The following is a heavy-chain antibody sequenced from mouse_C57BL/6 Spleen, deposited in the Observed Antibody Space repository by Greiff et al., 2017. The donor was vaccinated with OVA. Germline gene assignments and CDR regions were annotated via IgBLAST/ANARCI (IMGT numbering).Heavy chain of an antibody. CDR1: GYTFTDYE. Sequence: VQLQQSGAELVRPGASVTLSCKASGYTFTDYEMHWVKQTPVHGLEWIGAIDPETGGTAYNQKFKGKAILTADKSSSTAYMELRSLTSEDSAVYYCTRGQLRRYYFDYWGQGTTLTVSS. J-gene: IGHJ2*01. CDR3: TRGQLRRYYFDY. V-gene: IGHV1-15*01. D-gene: IGHD3-2*02. CDR2: IDPETGGT.